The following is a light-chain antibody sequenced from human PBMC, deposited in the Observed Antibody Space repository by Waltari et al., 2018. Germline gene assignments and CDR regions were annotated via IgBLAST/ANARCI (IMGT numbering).Light chain of an antibody. V-gene: IGLV2-14*03. CDR1: SSDVGGYNY. Sequence: QSALTQPASVSGSPGQSITISCTGTSSDVGGYNYVSWYQQHPGKAPKLMIYDVSNRPSGVSNRFSCSKSGNTASLTISGLQAEDEADYYCSSYTSSFIYVFGTGTKVTVL. J-gene: IGLJ1*01. CDR2: DVS. CDR3: SSYTSSFIYV.